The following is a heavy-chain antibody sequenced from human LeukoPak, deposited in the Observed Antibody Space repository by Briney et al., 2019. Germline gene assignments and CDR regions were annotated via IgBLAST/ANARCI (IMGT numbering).Heavy chain of an antibody. Sequence: GGSLRLSCTVSGFSFDDYAMHWVRQAPGKGLEWVSGISWNRDKIGYGDSVKGRFTISRDNVKNVLYLQMNSLRPEDTALYYCAKDLSSAITSALVLDVWGQGTTVIVSS. J-gene: IGHJ6*02. V-gene: IGHV3-9*01. D-gene: IGHD3-22*01. CDR1: GFSFDDYA. CDR3: AKDLSSAITSALVLDV. CDR2: ISWNRDKI.